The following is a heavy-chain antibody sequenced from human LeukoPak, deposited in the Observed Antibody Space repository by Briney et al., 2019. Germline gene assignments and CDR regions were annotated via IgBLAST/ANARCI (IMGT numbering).Heavy chain of an antibody. J-gene: IGHJ2*01. CDR2: IGNDGRNK. V-gene: IGHV3-30*02. Sequence: GGSLRLSCAGSGFTFSNFGMHWVRQAPGKGLEWVTFIGNDGRNKKYGDSVKGRFTISRDNSKNTLYLQMNSLRAEDTAVYYCASRWYFDLWGRGTLVSVSS. CDR3: ASRWYFDL. CDR1: GFTFSNFG.